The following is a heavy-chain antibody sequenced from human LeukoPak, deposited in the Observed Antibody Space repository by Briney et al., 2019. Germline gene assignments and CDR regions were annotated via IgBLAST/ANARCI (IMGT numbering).Heavy chain of an antibody. CDR3: ARVNRVGATVGDLLL. D-gene: IGHD1-26*01. J-gene: IGHJ4*02. CDR1: GFTFSSYS. CDR2: ISSSISYI. Sequence: GGSLSLSCAASGFTFSSYSMIWLRQAPGEGLEWVSSISSSISYIYYADSVKGRFTISRDNAKNSLYLQMNSLRAEDTAVYYCARVNRVGATVGDLLLWGQGTLVTVSS. V-gene: IGHV3-21*01.